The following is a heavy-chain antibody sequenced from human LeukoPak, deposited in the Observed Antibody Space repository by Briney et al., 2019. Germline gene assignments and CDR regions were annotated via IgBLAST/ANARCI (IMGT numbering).Heavy chain of an antibody. V-gene: IGHV3-7*01. CDR1: GFTFSDSW. Sequence: QSGGSLRLSCAASGFTFSDSWMSWVRQAPGKGLEWVAAIKDDGSEKAYADSVTGRFTISRDNAKNSLYLQMNSLSAEDTALYYCATYTNGLAGDVWGRGTTVSVSS. D-gene: IGHD6-19*01. CDR2: IKDDGSEK. J-gene: IGHJ6*02. CDR3: ATYTNGLAGDV.